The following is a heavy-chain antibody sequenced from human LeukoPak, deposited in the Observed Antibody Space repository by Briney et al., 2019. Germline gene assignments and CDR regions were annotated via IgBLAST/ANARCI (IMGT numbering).Heavy chain of an antibody. CDR2: INPSGGST. CDR3: ARVGGNYPIN. Sequence: ASVKVSCKASGYTFTSNYMLWVRQAPGQGLEWMGIINPSGGSTSYAQKFQGRVTMTRDTSTSAVYMELSSLRSEDTAVYYCARVGGNYPINWGQGSLVTVSS. CDR1: GYTFTSNY. J-gene: IGHJ4*02. V-gene: IGHV1-46*01. D-gene: IGHD1-26*01.